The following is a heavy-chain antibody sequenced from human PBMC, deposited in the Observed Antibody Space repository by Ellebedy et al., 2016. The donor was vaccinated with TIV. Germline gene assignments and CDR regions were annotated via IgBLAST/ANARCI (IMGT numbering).Heavy chain of an antibody. Sequence: GGSLRLXXAASGFTFSNFWMSWVRQAPGKGLEWVANIKEDGGQKYYVDSVKGRFTVSRDNDKNSLYLQMNSLRVEDTAVYYCARDKAVVGATKLEYWGQGTLVTVSS. D-gene: IGHD1-26*01. CDR3: ARDKAVVGATKLEY. J-gene: IGHJ4*02. CDR1: GFTFSNFW. CDR2: IKEDGGQK. V-gene: IGHV3-7*01.